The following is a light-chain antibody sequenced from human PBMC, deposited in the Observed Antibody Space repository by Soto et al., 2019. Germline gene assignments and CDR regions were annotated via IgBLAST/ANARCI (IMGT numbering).Light chain of an antibody. CDR2: DVS. Sequence: SVLAQPRSVSGSPGQSVTISCTGTSSGVGGYNYVSWYQQHPGKAPKLMIYDVSQRPSGVPDRFSGSISGNTASLTISGLQAEDEADYYCCSYAGTYTYVFGTGTKVTVL. J-gene: IGLJ1*01. CDR3: CSYAGTYTYV. CDR1: SSGVGGYNY. V-gene: IGLV2-11*01.